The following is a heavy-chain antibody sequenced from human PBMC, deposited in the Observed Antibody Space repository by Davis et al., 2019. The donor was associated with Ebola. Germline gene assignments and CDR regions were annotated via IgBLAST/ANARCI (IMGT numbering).Heavy chain of an antibody. CDR2: ISGSGGST. CDR1: GFTFSSYA. J-gene: IGHJ6*02. CDR3: AKAGAARPRYYGMDV. D-gene: IGHD6-6*01. Sequence: GGSLRLSCAASGFTFSSYAMSWVRQAPGKGLEWVSAISGSGGSTYYADSVKGRFTISRDNSKNTLYLQMNSLRAEETAVYYCAKAGAARPRYYGMDVWGQGTTVTVSS. V-gene: IGHV3-23*01.